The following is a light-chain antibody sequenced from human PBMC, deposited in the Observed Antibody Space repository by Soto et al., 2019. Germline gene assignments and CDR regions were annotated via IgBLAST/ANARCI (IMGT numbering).Light chain of an antibody. V-gene: IGKV3-11*01. CDR2: DAS. J-gene: IGKJ1*01. Sequence: PGERATLSCRASQSVSNNLAWYQQKPGQPPRLLIYDASKRATGIPARFSGIGSGTDFTLTVSSLEPEDVAVYYCQHRYNWPQTFGQGTKVEVK. CDR1: QSVSNN. CDR3: QHRYNWPQT.